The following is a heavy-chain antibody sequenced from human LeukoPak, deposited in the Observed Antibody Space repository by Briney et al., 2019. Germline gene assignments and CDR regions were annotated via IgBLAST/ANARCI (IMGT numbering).Heavy chain of an antibody. CDR3: VRESFTGCGSYAQ. V-gene: IGHV3-74*01. Sequence: PGGSLRLSCAAPRYTFSNYYMPWVRHAPGKGLVWVSRSDTDGSTTDYADSVKGRFSASRDNAKNTLYLQMHNLRAEDTAVYYCVRESFTGCGSYAQWGQGTLVTVSS. J-gene: IGHJ4*02. CDR2: SDTDGSTT. D-gene: IGHD1-26*01. CDR1: RYTFSNYY.